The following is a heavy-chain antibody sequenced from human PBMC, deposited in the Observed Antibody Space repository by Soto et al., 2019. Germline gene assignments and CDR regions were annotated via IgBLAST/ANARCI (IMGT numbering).Heavy chain of an antibody. CDR2: ISYDGSNK. J-gene: IGHJ4*02. V-gene: IGHV3-30-3*01. CDR3: ARDLGGSYPFDY. Sequence: QVQLVESGGGVVQPGRSLRLSCAASGFTFSNYAMHWVRQAPGKGLEWVAVISYDGSNKCYADSVKGRFTISRDNSKNTLYLQMSSLRAEDTAVYYCARDLGGSYPFDYWGQGTLVTVSS. CDR1: GFTFSNYA. D-gene: IGHD1-26*01.